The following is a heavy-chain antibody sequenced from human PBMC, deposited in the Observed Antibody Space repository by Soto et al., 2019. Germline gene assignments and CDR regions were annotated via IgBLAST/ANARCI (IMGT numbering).Heavy chain of an antibody. CDR2: ISAYNGNT. Sequence: ASVKVSCKASGYTFTSYGISWVRQAPGQGLEWMGWISAYNGNTNYAQKLQGRVTMTTDTSTSTAYMELRSLRSDDTAVYYCARLGYFDWTPDYYYGMDVWGQGTTVTVSS. D-gene: IGHD3-9*01. J-gene: IGHJ6*02. V-gene: IGHV1-18*01. CDR1: GYTFTSYG. CDR3: ARLGYFDWTPDYYYGMDV.